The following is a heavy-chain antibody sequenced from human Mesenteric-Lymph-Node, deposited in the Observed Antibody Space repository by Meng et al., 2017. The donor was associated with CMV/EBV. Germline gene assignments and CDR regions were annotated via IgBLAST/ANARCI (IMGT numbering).Heavy chain of an antibody. J-gene: IGHJ4*02. V-gene: IGHV3-9*01. CDR3: ARVCDFWSGYYYFDY. Sequence: SLKISCAGSGFTFRGYSMHWVRQAPGKGLEWVSGISWNSGSIGYADSVKGRFTISRDNAKNSLYLQMNSLRAEDTAVYYCARVCDFWSGYYYFDYWGQGTLVTVSS. D-gene: IGHD3-3*01. CDR1: GFTFRGYS. CDR2: ISWNSGSI.